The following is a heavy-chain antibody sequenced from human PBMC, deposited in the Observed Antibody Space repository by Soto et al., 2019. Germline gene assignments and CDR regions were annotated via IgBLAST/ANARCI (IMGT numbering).Heavy chain of an antibody. V-gene: IGHV4-30-4*01. D-gene: IGHD3-10*01. CDR3: AREMVRGRYGMDV. J-gene: IGHJ6*02. Sequence: PSETLSLTCTVSGGSISSGDYYWSWIRQPPGKGLEWIGYIYYSGSTYYNPSLKSRVTISVDTSKNQFSLKLSSVTAADTAVYYCAREMVRGRYGMDVWGHGTTVTVSS. CDR2: IYYSGST. CDR1: GGSISSGDYY.